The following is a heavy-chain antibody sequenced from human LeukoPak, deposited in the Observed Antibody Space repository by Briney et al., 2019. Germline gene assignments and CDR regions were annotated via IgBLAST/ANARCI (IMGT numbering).Heavy chain of an antibody. Sequence: PGGSLRLSCAASGFTFSSYEMNWVRQAPGKGLEWVSYISSSGSTIYYADSVKGRFTISRDNAKNSLYLQMNSLRAEDTAVYYCASFFDSTDYWGQGTLVTVSS. CDR2: ISSSGSTI. CDR1: GFTFSSYE. CDR3: ASFFDSTDY. D-gene: IGHD3-22*01. V-gene: IGHV3-48*03. J-gene: IGHJ4*02.